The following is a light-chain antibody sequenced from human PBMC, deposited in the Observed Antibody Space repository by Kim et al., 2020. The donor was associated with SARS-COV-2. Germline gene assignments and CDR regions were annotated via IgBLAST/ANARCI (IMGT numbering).Light chain of an antibody. Sequence: SSELTQDPTVSVALGQSVTITCQGDSLRSYYASWYQQKPRQAPVLVIYGKNSRPSGIPDRFSGSSSGNTASLTITGAQAEDEAEYYCNSRDSSGNLWVFGGGTQLTVL. J-gene: IGLJ3*02. CDR3: NSRDSSGNLWV. V-gene: IGLV3-19*01. CDR2: GKN. CDR1: SLRSYY.